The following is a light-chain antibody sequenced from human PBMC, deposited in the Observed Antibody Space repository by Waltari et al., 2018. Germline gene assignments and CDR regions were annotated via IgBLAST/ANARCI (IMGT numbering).Light chain of an antibody. CDR3: CSYAGSFTWV. Sequence: QSALTQPRSVSGSPGQSVTISCPGPNSDVGGYKYVPWYQQHPDKAPRLIIYDVYTRPSGVPNRFSGSKSANTASLTISGLQSEDEADYYCCSYAGSFTWVFGTGTKVTVL. J-gene: IGLJ1*01. CDR1: NSDVGGYKY. V-gene: IGLV2-11*01. CDR2: DVY.